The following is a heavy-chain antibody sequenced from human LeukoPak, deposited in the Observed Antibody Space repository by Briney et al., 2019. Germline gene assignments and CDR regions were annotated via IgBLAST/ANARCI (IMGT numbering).Heavy chain of an antibody. CDR2: VDPTTNYI. J-gene: IGHJ4*02. CDR1: GFTLSRYT. CDR3: VKCTSGWAFDH. Sequence: PGGSLRLSCAASGFTLSRYTMNWVRQAPGKGVEWVSSVDPTTNYIYYIDSVKGRFTISRDNAANSLSLQMDSLKTEDSALYFCVKCTSGWAFDHWGQGILVTVSS. D-gene: IGHD6-19*01. V-gene: IGHV3-21*01.